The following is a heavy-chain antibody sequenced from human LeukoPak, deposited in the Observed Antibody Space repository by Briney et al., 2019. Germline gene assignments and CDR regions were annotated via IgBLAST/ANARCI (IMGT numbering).Heavy chain of an antibody. CDR1: GYSFTSYW. D-gene: IGHD5-18*01. V-gene: IGHV5-51*01. CDR2: IYPGDSDT. Sequence: GAALQISSQGAGYSFTSYWIGWGRRMPGKGGEWMGIIYPGDSDTRYSPSFQGQVTISADKSISTAYLQWSSLKASDTAMYFCARHRDYTYGYSDYWGQGTLVTVSS. CDR3: ARHRDYTYGYSDY. J-gene: IGHJ4*02.